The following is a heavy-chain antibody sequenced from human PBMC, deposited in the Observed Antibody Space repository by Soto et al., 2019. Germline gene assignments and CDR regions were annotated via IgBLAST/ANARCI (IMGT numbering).Heavy chain of an antibody. D-gene: IGHD3-22*01. CDR3: ARELRGYYDSSGYHGMDV. V-gene: IGHV3-48*02. Sequence: GGSLRLSCAASGFTFSSYSMNWVRQAPGKGLEWVSYISSSSSTIYYADSVKGRFTISRDNAKNSLYLQMNSLRDEDTAVYYCARELRGYYDSSGYHGMDVWGQGTTVTVSS. CDR1: GFTFSSYS. CDR2: ISSSSSTI. J-gene: IGHJ6*02.